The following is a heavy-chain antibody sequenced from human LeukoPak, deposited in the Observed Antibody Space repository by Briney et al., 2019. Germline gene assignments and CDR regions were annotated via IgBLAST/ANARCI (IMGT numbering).Heavy chain of an antibody. Sequence: GGSLRLSCAASGFSFSSYNMNWVRQTPGKGLEWVSAITGGGDTTYYADSVKGRFTISRDNSKNTLYLQMNNLRAEDTAIYYCAKAANYDILTGYYLDYWGQGTLVTVSS. V-gene: IGHV3-23*01. CDR3: AKAANYDILTGYYLDY. CDR1: GFSFSSYN. D-gene: IGHD3-9*01. J-gene: IGHJ4*02. CDR2: ITGGGDTT.